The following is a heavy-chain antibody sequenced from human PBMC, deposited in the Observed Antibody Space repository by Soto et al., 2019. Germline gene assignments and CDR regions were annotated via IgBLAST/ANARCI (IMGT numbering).Heavy chain of an antibody. D-gene: IGHD3-22*01. CDR2: IRSKANSYAT. CDR3: TRAREYYYDSSGYPSPPFDI. Sequence: PGGSLRLSCAASGFTFSGSAMHWVRQASGKGLEWVGRIRSKANSYATAYAASVKGRFTISRDDSKNTAYLQMNSLKTEDTAVYYCTRAREYYYDSSGYPSPPFDIWGQGTMVTVSS. CDR1: GFTFSGSA. V-gene: IGHV3-73*01. J-gene: IGHJ3*02.